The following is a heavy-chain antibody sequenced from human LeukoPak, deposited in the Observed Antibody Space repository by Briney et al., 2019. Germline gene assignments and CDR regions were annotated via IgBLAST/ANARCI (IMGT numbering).Heavy chain of an antibody. CDR2: ISIKGDTT. V-gene: IGHV3-64*02. CDR3: ARSLHYYGSGSYQGYYFDY. J-gene: IGHJ4*02. CDR1: GFTLSSYA. D-gene: IGHD3-10*01. Sequence: GGSLRLSCAASGFTLSSYAMHWVRQTPGKGLEYVSAISIKGDTTYYADSVQGRFTISRDISKNSMFLQMNSLRAEDTAVYYCARSLHYYGSGSYQGYYFDYWGQGTLVTVSS.